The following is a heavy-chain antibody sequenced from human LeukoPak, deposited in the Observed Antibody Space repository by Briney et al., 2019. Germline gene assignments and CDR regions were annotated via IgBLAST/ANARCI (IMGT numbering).Heavy chain of an antibody. CDR3: ARDSGQYCTGGSCYVNWFDP. CDR2: IYYSWRT. CDR1: GGSISSYY. V-gene: IGHV4-59*01. D-gene: IGHD2-15*01. J-gene: IGHJ5*02. Sequence: SETLSLTCTVSGGSISSYYWSWIRQPPGKGLEWIGYIYYSWRTNYNPPLRSPVTISVDTSKHPLSLILRSVTAADTAVYYCARDSGQYCTGGSCYVNWFDPWGQGTLVTVSS.